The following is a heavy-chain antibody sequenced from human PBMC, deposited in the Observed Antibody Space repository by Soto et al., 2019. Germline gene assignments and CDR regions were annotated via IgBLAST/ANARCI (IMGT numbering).Heavy chain of an antibody. J-gene: IGHJ6*03. CDR2: ISSSSSTI. CDR1: GFTFSSYS. V-gene: IGHV3-48*01. Sequence: GGSLRLSCAASGFTFSSYSMNWVRQAPGKGLEWVSYISSSSSTIYYADSVKGRFTISRDNAKNSLYLQMNSLRAEDTAVYYCARDPGCSGGSCYYYYMDVWGKGTTVTVSS. CDR3: ARDPGCSGGSCYYYYMDV. D-gene: IGHD2-15*01.